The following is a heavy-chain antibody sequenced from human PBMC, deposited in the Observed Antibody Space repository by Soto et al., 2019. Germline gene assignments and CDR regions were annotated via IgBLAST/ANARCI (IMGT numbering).Heavy chain of an antibody. J-gene: IGHJ4*02. D-gene: IGHD1-26*01. CDR1: GFTFSSYS. Sequence: GESLKISCAASGFTFSSYSMNWVRQAPGKGLEWVSYISSSSSTIYYADSVKGRFTISRDNSKNTLYLQMNSLRAEDTAVYYCAKEEPIYYFDYWGQGTLVTVSS. V-gene: IGHV3-48*01. CDR3: AKEEPIYYFDY. CDR2: ISSSSSTI.